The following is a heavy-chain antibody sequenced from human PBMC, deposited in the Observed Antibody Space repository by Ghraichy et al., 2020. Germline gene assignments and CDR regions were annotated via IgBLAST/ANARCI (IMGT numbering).Heavy chain of an antibody. V-gene: IGHV3-33*01. D-gene: IGHD6-19*01. CDR2: IWYDGSNK. CDR3: ARGDQWLLARPFLDY. CDR1: GFTFSSYG. J-gene: IGHJ4*02. Sequence: GESLNISCAASGFTFSSYGMHWVRQAPGKGLEWVAVIWYDGSNKYYADSVKGRFTISRDNSKNTLYLQMNSLRAEDTAVYYCARGDQWLLARPFLDYWGQGTLVTVSS.